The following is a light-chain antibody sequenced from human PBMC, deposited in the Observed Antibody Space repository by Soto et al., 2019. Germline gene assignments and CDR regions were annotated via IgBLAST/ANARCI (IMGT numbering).Light chain of an antibody. Sequence: EIVLTQSPGTLSLSPGERATLSCRASQSVSSSYLAWYQQKPGQAPRLLIYGASSRATGIPDRFSGSGSGTDFTLIISRLEPEDFAVYYCQQYGSLPHTFGGGTKVEIK. V-gene: IGKV3-20*01. J-gene: IGKJ4*01. CDR1: QSVSSSY. CDR3: QQYGSLPHT. CDR2: GAS.